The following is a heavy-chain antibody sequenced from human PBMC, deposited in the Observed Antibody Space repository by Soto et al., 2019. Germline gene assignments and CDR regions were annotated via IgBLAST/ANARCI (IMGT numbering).Heavy chain of an antibody. CDR2: ISAYNGNT. Sequence: GASVKVSCKASGYTFTSYGISWVRQAPGQGHEWMGWISAYNGNTNYAQKPQGRVTMTTDTSTSTAYMELRSLRSDDTAVYYCARDCGFYGDYYGMDVWGQGTTVTVSS. D-gene: IGHD4-17*01. CDR3: ARDCGFYGDYYGMDV. J-gene: IGHJ6*02. CDR1: GYTFTSYG. V-gene: IGHV1-18*01.